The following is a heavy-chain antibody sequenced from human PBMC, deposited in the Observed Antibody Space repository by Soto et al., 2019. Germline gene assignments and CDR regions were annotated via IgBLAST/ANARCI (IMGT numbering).Heavy chain of an antibody. CDR3: AGPAPFLPLWFGELAPAYYYYYMDV. J-gene: IGHJ6*03. Sequence: ASVKVSCKASGYTFTSYGISWVRQAPGQGLEWMGWISAYNGNTNYAQKLQGRVTMTTDTSTSTAYMELRSLRSDDPGGYYRAGPAPFLPLWFGELAPAYYYYYMDVWGKGTTVTVSS. V-gene: IGHV1-18*01. CDR2: ISAYNGNT. D-gene: IGHD3-10*01. CDR1: GYTFTSYG.